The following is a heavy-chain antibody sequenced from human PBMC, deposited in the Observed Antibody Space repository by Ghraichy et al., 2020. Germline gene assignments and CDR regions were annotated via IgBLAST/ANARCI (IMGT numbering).Heavy chain of an antibody. V-gene: IGHV4-59*01. CDR2: IYYNGRS. CDR1: GGSISSYY. J-gene: IGHJ4*02. D-gene: IGHD3-22*01. Sequence: SETLSLTCTVSGGSISSYYWSWIRQPPGKGLEWIGYIYYNGRSGYNPSLKRRVTISTDTSKNQFSLKLSSVTAADTAVYYCARATYYSDSNGYSPDYFDSWGQGTLVTVSS. CDR3: ARATYYSDSNGYSPDYFDS.